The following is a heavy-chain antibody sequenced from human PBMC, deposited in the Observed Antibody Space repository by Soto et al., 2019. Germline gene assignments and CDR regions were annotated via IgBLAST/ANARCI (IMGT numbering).Heavy chain of an antibody. Sequence: QVQLVESGGGVVQPGRSLRLSCAASGCTFSGYGMHWVRQAPGKGLEWVAITRHDGSNTYYADSVRGRFTISRDNSKKTLYLQMDSLRAEDTAVYYCARDGVGATTFFGYFDYWGQGTLVTVSS. CDR3: ARDGVGATTFFGYFDY. CDR2: TRHDGSNT. V-gene: IGHV3-33*01. D-gene: IGHD1-26*01. CDR1: GCTFSGYG. J-gene: IGHJ4*02.